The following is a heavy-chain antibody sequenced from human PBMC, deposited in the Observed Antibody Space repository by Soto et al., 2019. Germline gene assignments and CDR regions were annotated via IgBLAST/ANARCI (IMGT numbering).Heavy chain of an antibody. V-gene: IGHV4-39*01. D-gene: IGHD2-2*02. CDR1: GGSISSSSYY. J-gene: IGHJ4*02. Sequence: SETLSLTCTVSGGSISSSSYYWGWIRQPPGKGLEWIGSIYYSGSTYYNPSLKSRVTISVDTSKNQFSLKLSSVTAADTAVYYCARQGAYPTPPDYWGQGTLVTVSS. CDR3: ARQGAYPTPPDY. CDR2: IYYSGST.